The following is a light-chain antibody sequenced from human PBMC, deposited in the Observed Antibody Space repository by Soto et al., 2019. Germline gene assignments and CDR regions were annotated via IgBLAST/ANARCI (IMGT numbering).Light chain of an antibody. J-gene: IGKJ2*01. CDR1: QSVSSN. Sequence: EIVMTQSPATLSVSPGERATLSCRASQSVSSNLAWYQQKPGQAPRLLIYGASTTDTGIPARFSGSGSGTEFTLTISSLQSEDFAVYYCQQYNNWPWYTFGQGTKLEIK. CDR2: GAS. V-gene: IGKV3-15*01. CDR3: QQYNNWPWYT.